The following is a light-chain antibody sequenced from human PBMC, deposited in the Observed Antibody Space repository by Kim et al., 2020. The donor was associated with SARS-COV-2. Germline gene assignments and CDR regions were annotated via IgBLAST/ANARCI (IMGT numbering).Light chain of an antibody. Sequence: VSPGQTASITCSGDKLGDKYACWYQQKTGQSPVLVIYQESKRHSGIPERFSGSNAGNTATLTISGTQAMDEADYYCQAWDSSTFVVFGGGTQLTVL. CDR3: QAWDSSTFVV. CDR1: KLGDKY. V-gene: IGLV3-1*01. J-gene: IGLJ2*01. CDR2: QES.